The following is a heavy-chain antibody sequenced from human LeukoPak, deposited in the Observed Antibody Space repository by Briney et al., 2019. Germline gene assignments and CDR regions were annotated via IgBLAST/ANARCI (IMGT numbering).Heavy chain of an antibody. CDR2: IIPIFGTA. Sequence: ASVKVSCKASGYTFTSNYVHWVRQAPGQGLQWMGGIIPIFGTANYAQKFQGRVTITADESTSTAYMELSSLRSEDTAVYYCARDNSVGDTAWWFDPWGQGTLVTVSS. J-gene: IGHJ5*02. CDR3: ARDNSVGDTAWWFDP. D-gene: IGHD1-26*01. V-gene: IGHV1-69*13. CDR1: GYTFTSNY.